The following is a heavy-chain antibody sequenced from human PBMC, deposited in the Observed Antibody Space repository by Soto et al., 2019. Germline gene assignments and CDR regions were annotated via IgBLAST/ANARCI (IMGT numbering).Heavy chain of an antibody. J-gene: IGHJ6*02. CDR1: GFTFSSNA. D-gene: IGHD2-2*01. CDR3: AQGYCSSTSCFYGMDV. Sequence: GGSLRLSCAASGFTFSSNAMHWVRQAPGKGLEWVAFISYDGSNKYYADSVRGRFTISRDNSKNTLYLQMNSLRPEDRAVYYCAQGYCSSTSCFYGMDVWGQGTTVTVSS. CDR2: ISYDGSNK. V-gene: IGHV3-30-3*02.